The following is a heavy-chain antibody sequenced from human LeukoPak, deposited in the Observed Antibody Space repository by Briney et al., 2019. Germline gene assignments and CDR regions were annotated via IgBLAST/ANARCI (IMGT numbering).Heavy chain of an antibody. Sequence: RPGGSLRLSCAASGFTFSSYSMNWVRQAPGKGLEWVSSISSSSSYIYYADSVKGRFTISRDNAKNSLYLQMNSLRVEDTAVYYCARDGGIIRFGGQDVWGQGTTVTVS. CDR1: GFTFSSYS. D-gene: IGHD3-16*01. V-gene: IGHV3-21*01. CDR2: ISSSSSYI. CDR3: ARDGGIIRFGGQDV. J-gene: IGHJ6*02.